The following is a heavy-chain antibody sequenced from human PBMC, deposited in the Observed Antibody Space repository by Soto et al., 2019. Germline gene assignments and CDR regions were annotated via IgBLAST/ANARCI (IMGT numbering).Heavy chain of an antibody. Sequence: SETLSLTCTVSGGSVSSGSYYWSWIRQPPGKGLEWIGYIYYSGSINYNPSLKSRVAISVDTSKNQFSLKLTSVTAADTAVYYCARVSFGRYFDHWGQGTLVTVSS. CDR2: IYYSGSI. CDR1: GGSVSSGSYY. D-gene: IGHD5-18*01. J-gene: IGHJ4*02. CDR3: ARVSFGRYFDH. V-gene: IGHV4-61*01.